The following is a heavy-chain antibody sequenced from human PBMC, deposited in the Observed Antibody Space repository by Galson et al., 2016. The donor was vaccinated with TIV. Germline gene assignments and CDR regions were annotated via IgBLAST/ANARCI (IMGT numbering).Heavy chain of an antibody. D-gene: IGHD5-18*01. CDR2: ITGSGYST. CDR3: AKAGPADRYILYFDY. Sequence: SLRLSCAASGFAFSSFAMNWVRQAPGKGLEWVSAITGSGYSTYYPDSVKGRFTISRDNSKNMLYLQLNSLRAEDTAVYYCAKAGPADRYILYFDYWGRGTLVTVSS. J-gene: IGHJ4*02. CDR1: GFAFSSFA. V-gene: IGHV3-23*01.